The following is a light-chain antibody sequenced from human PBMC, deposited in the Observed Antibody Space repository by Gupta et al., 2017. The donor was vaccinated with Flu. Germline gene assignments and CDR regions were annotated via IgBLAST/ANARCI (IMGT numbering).Light chain of an antibody. CDR1: SSNIGAGYD. V-gene: IGLV1-40*01. CDR3: QSYDSGLGGVV. CDR2: NSN. Sequence: QSVLTQPPSVSAAPGQRVTISCTGSSSNIGAGYDVHWYQQLPGTAPKLLIYNSNYRPSGVPGRFSASKSGTSASLAITGLQAEDEADYYCQSYDSGLGGVVFGGVTKLAVL. J-gene: IGLJ2*01.